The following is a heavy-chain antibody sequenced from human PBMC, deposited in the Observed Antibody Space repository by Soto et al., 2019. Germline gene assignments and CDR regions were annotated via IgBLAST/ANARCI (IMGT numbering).Heavy chain of an antibody. D-gene: IGHD4-4*01. CDR3: ARIRVMYYSNSGSYRDNLFDP. CDR1: GFSLRDDKMG. V-gene: IGHV2-26*01. CDR2: IFSYDEK. Sequence: QVTLKESGPVLVKPTETLTLTCTVSGFSLRDDKMGVSWIRQPPGKALEWLAHIFSYDEKSYSTSLKSRLTLSSDTSKSPLVLTMTNMDPVDTSTFYCARIRVMYYSNSGSYRDNLFDPWGPGTLVTVSS. J-gene: IGHJ5*02.